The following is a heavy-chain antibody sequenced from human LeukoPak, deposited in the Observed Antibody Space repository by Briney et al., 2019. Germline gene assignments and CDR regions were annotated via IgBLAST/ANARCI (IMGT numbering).Heavy chain of an antibody. D-gene: IGHD3-10*01. V-gene: IGHV3-53*05. CDR1: GFTVSSNY. CDR2: IYSGGST. CDR3: ARDVSGDNWFDP. Sequence: GGSLRLSCAASGFTVSSNYMSWVRQAPGKGLEWVSVIYSGGSTYYADSVKGRFTISRDNSKNTLYLQMNSLRFDDTAVYICARDVSGDNWFDPGGQGTLVTVSS. J-gene: IGHJ5*02.